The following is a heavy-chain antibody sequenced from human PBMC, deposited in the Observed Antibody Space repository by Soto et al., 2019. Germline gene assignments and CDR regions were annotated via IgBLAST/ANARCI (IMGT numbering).Heavy chain of an antibody. Sequence: SETLSLTCTVSGGSISSGGYYWSWIRQHPGKGLEWIGYIYYSGSTYYSPSLKSRVTISLDTSKNQFSLKLSSVTAADTAVYYCVNLSLSSFKWFAFWGQGILVTVSS. CDR2: IYYSGST. V-gene: IGHV4-31*03. J-gene: IGHJ5*01. CDR1: GGSISSGGYY. D-gene: IGHD3-3*02. CDR3: VNLSLSSFKWFAF.